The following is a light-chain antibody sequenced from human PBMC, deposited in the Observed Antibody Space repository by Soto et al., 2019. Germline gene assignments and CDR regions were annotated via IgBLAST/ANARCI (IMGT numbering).Light chain of an antibody. Sequence: QTVVTQEPSLTVSPGGTVTLTCASSTGPVTIGHYPYWFQQKPGQAPRTLIYDTSNKHSWTPARFSGSLLGGKAALTLSGAQPEDEAEYYCLVSYSGSRVFGGGTQLTVL. CDR1: TGPVTIGHY. J-gene: IGLJ2*01. CDR3: LVSYSGSRV. CDR2: DTS. V-gene: IGLV7-46*01.